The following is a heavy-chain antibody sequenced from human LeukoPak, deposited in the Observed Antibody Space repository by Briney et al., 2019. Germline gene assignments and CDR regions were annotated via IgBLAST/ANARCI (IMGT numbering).Heavy chain of an antibody. V-gene: IGHV1-46*01. J-gene: IGHJ5*02. CDR1: GYTFTSYY. D-gene: IGHD4-23*01. Sequence: ASVKVSCKASGYTFTSYYMHWVRQAPGQGLEWMGIINPSGGSTSYAQKFQGRVTMTRDMSTSTVYMELISLRSEDTAVYYCARETLGHPGYNWFDPWGQGTLVTVSS. CDR2: INPSGGST. CDR3: ARETLGHPGYNWFDP.